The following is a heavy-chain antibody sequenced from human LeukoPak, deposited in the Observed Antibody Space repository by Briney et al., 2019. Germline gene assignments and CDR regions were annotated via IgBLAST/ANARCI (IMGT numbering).Heavy chain of an antibody. CDR1: GYTFTDYG. J-gene: IGHJ1*01. Sequence: ASVKVSCKTSGYTFTDYGMHWVRQAPGQRLEWMGWNNGGNGDAKHSQNFQGRVTIIRDTSASTAYMELSSLRSEDTAVYYCARVPLHDSSGHYYPHWGQGTLVIVSS. CDR3: ARVPLHDSSGHYYPH. V-gene: IGHV1-3*01. D-gene: IGHD3-22*01. CDR2: NNGGNGDA.